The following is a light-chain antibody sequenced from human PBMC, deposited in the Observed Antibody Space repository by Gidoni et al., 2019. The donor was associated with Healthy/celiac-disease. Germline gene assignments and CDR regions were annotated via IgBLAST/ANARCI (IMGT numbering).Light chain of an antibody. Sequence: EIVMTPSLATLSVSPGERATLSCRARRSVSSNLAWYQQKPGQAPRLLIYGASTRATGIPARFSGSGSGTEFTLTISSRQSEDFAVYYCQQYNNWPPWTFGQGTKVEIK. J-gene: IGKJ1*01. CDR2: GAS. V-gene: IGKV3-15*01. CDR1: RSVSSN. CDR3: QQYNNWPPWT.